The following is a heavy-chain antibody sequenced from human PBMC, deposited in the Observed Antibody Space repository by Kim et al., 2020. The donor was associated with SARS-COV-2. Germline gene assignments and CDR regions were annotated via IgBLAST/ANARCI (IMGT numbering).Heavy chain of an antibody. CDR2: ISYDGSNK. Sequence: GGSLRLSCAASGFTFSSYAMHWVRQAPGKGLEWVAVISYDGSNKYYADSVKGRFTISRDNSKNTLYLQMNSLRAEDTAVYYCARGGVYNGPFDYWGQGTLVTVSS. D-gene: IGHD1-1*01. J-gene: IGHJ4*02. CDR3: ARGGVYNGPFDY. V-gene: IGHV3-30*04. CDR1: GFTFSSYA.